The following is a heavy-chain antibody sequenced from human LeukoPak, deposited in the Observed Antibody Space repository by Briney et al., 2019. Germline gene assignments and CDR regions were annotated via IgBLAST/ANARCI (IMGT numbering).Heavy chain of an antibody. CDR3: ARDDYDASGSPKGYFDY. CDR1: GFTFSDYY. J-gene: IGHJ4*02. Sequence: NPGGSLRLSCAASGFTFSDYYMTWIRQAPGKGLEWISYISRDGSTIYYADSVKGRFTISRDNAKKSLFLQMSGLRAEDTAVYYCARDDYDASGSPKGYFDYWGQGSLVAVSS. D-gene: IGHD3-22*01. V-gene: IGHV3-11*01. CDR2: ISRDGSTI.